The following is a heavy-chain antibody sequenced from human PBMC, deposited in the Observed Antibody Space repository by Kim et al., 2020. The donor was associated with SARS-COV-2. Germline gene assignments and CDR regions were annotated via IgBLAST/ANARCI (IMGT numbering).Heavy chain of an antibody. CDR1: GFTFSSYG. D-gene: IGHD2-2*01. V-gene: IGHV3-30*03. CDR2: ISYDGSNK. J-gene: IGHJ6*01. CDR3: APHHHYCSSTSCSDDNG. Sequence: GGSLRLSCAASGFTFSSYGMHWVRQAPGKGLEWVAVISYDGSNKYYADSVKGRFTISRDNSKNTLYLQMNSLRAEDTAVYYCAPHHHYCSSTSCSDDNG.